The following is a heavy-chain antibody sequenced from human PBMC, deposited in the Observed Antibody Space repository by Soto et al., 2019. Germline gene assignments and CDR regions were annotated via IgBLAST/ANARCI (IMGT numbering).Heavy chain of an antibody. J-gene: IGHJ5*02. Sequence: ASVKVSCKASGYTFTSYDINWVRQATGQGLEWMGWMNPNSGNTGYAQKFQGRVTMTRNTSISTAYMELSSLRSEDTAVYYCAREMDSPRYYDSWSGYYAGRRWFDPWGQGTLVTVSS. D-gene: IGHD3-3*01. CDR1: GYTFTSYD. CDR2: MNPNSGNT. V-gene: IGHV1-8*01. CDR3: AREMDSPRYYDSWSGYYAGRRWFDP.